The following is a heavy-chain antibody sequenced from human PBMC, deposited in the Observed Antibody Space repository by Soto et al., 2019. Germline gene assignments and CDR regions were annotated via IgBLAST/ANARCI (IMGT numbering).Heavy chain of an antibody. CDR1: GYTFTRYG. CDR2: ISAYNGNT. D-gene: IGHD2-2*01. CDR3: ARVDCSRTSCENWSDP. Sequence: ASVKLSCKASGYTFTRYGISCVLQAPGQGLEWMGWISAYNGNTNYAQKLQGRVTMTTDTSTSTAYMELRSLRSDDTAVYYCARVDCSRTSCENWSDPWGDAPLVSV. J-gene: IGHJ5*02. V-gene: IGHV1-18*01.